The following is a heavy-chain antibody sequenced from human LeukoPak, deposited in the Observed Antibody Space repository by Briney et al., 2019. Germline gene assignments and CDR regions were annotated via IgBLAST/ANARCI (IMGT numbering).Heavy chain of an antibody. Sequence: GESLKISCKGSGYSFTSYWNGWVRQMPGKGLEWMGIIYPGDSDTRYSPSFQGQVTISADKSISTAYLQWSSLKASDTAMYYCAGHYSSGGSCYDYWGQGTLVTVSS. CDR2: IYPGDSDT. D-gene: IGHD2-15*01. J-gene: IGHJ4*02. V-gene: IGHV5-51*01. CDR3: AGHYSSGGSCYDY. CDR1: GYSFTSYW.